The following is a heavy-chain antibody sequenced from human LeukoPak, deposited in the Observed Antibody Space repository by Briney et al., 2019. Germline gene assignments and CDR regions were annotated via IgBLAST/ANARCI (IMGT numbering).Heavy chain of an antibody. CDR2: ISSSSSYI. V-gene: IGHV3-21*01. Sequence: PGGSLRLSCAASGFTFSSYNMNWVRQAPGKGLEWISSISSSSSYIYYADSVKGRFTISRNNAKNSLYLQMNSLRAEDTAVYYCARDAGEVHGDELWGQGTLVTVSS. J-gene: IGHJ4*02. D-gene: IGHD4-17*01. CDR3: ARDAGEVHGDEL. CDR1: GFTFSSYN.